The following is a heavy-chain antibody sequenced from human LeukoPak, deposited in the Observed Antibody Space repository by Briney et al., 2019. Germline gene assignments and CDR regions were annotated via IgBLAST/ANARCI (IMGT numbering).Heavy chain of an antibody. CDR2: IYSGGST. V-gene: IGHV3-66*02. Sequence: GGSLRLSCAASGFTVSSNYMSWVRQAPGKGLEWVSVIYSGGSTYYAGSVKGRFTISRDNSKNTLYLQMNSLRAEDTAVYYCARELSTVTTNHFDYWGQGTLVTVSS. D-gene: IGHD4-11*01. CDR3: ARELSTVTTNHFDY. J-gene: IGHJ4*02. CDR1: GFTVSSNY.